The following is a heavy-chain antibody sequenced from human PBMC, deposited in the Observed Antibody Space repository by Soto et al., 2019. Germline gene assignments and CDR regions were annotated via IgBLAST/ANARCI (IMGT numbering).Heavy chain of an antibody. D-gene: IGHD6-25*01. Sequence: EVQLVESGGGLVQPGGSLRLSCAASGFTFGNYWMTWVRQAPGKGLEWVANIKGDGSAKSYLDSVRGRFTVSRDNAENSLFLQMNILRAEDTVLYYCARDVPPGSSGYYLDAFDIWGQGTMVTVS. CDR3: ARDVPPGSSGYYLDAFDI. CDR1: GFTFGNYW. J-gene: IGHJ3*02. CDR2: IKGDGSAK. V-gene: IGHV3-7*05.